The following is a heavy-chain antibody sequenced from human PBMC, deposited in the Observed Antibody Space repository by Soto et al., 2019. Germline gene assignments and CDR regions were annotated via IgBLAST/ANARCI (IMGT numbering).Heavy chain of an antibody. CDR3: AKVGDDSSGYYLGYYFDY. Sequence: PGGSLRLSCAASGFTFSSYGMHWVRQAPGKGLEWVAVISHDGSNKYYADSVKGRFTISRDNSKNALYLQMNSLRAEDTAVYYCAKVGDDSSGYYLGYYFDYWGQGTLVTVSS. J-gene: IGHJ4*02. D-gene: IGHD3-22*01. CDR1: GFTFSSYG. V-gene: IGHV3-30*18. CDR2: ISHDGSNK.